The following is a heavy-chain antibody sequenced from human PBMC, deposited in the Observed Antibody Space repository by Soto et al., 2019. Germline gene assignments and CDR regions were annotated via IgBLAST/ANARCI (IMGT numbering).Heavy chain of an antibody. D-gene: IGHD6-19*01. V-gene: IGHV3-23*01. Sequence: PLRSLRLPCAASGFTCSSYAMSCVRQAPGKGLDYVSTISGSGGTTYYADSVKGRFAISRDNSKNTLYLQMNSLRAEDTAVYYCEKAFYPSGLKGGFDPWGQGTLVTVSS. CDR3: EKAFYPSGLKGGFDP. CDR1: GFTCSSYA. J-gene: IGHJ5*02. CDR2: ISGSGGTT.